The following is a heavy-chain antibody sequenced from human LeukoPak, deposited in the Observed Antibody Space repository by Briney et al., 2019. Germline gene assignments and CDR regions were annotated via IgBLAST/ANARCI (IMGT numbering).Heavy chain of an antibody. CDR2: IYYSGST. CDR3: AGLDYYYGMDV. V-gene: IGHV4-59*08. CDR1: GGSVSSYY. Sequence: SETLSLTCTVSGGSVSSYYWTWIRQPPGKELEWIGYIYYSGSTNYNPSLKSRVTISVDTSKNQFSLKLSSVTAADTAVYYCAGLDYYYGMDVWGQGTTVTVSS. J-gene: IGHJ6*02.